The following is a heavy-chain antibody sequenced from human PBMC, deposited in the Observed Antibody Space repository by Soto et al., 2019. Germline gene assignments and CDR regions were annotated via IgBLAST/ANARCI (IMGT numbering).Heavy chain of an antibody. D-gene: IGHD3-10*01. Sequence: PGGSLRLSCAASGFTFSTYSLTWVRQAPGKGLEWVSAISADGGSTYYADSVKGRFTISRDNFKNTLSLQMNSLRAEDTALYYCAKTGGNVLLWFGEEDYWGQGILVTVSS. J-gene: IGHJ4*02. CDR3: AKTGGNVLLWFGEEDY. CDR1: GFTFSTYS. V-gene: IGHV3-23*01. CDR2: ISADGGST.